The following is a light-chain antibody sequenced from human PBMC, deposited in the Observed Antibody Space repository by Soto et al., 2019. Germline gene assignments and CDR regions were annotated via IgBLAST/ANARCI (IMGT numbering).Light chain of an antibody. CDR2: DAS. J-gene: IGKJ4*01. CDR1: QSVRSN. Sequence: ETVLTQSPASLSVSPGERATLSCRATQSVRSNLAWYQQKPGQAPRLLIYDASTRATGIPDRFSGVGSGTQVTLTIISLQSEDSEVYYCQQYNDGPPKITFGGGTKVEIK. V-gene: IGKV3-15*01. CDR3: QQYNDGPPKIT.